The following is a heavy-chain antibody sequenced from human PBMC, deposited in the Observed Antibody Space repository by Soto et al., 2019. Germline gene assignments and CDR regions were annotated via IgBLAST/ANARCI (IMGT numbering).Heavy chain of an antibody. Sequence: GSLRLSCVASGFTFSTYGMHWVRQAEGRGLEWVAVMWYDGSKQYYADSVKGRFTVTRDNSKNTLYLQMNSLRVEDMAVYYCASEPSMAVTGDYWGQGTLVTVSS. CDR2: MWYDGSKQ. D-gene: IGHD6-19*01. V-gene: IGHV3-33*01. J-gene: IGHJ4*02. CDR1: GFTFSTYG. CDR3: ASEPSMAVTGDY.